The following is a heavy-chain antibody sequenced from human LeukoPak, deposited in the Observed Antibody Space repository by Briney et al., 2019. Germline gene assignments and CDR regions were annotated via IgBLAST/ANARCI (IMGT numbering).Heavy chain of an antibody. J-gene: IGHJ3*02. Sequence: SETLSLTCTVSGGSISSYYWSWIRQPPGKGLEWIGYIYYSGSTNYNPSLKSRVTISVDTSKNQFSLKLSSVTAADTAVYYCARDLGIARLAFDIWGQGTMVTVTS. D-gene: IGHD1-26*01. CDR2: IYYSGST. CDR1: GGSISSYY. CDR3: ARDLGIARLAFDI. V-gene: IGHV4-59*01.